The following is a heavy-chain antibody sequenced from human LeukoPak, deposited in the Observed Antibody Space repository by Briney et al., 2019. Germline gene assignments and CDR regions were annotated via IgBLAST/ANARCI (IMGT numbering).Heavy chain of an antibody. D-gene: IGHD2-15*01. V-gene: IGHV4-34*01. Sequence: PGGSLRLSCAASGFTFSSSAMSWVRQAPGKGLEWIGEINHSGSTNYNPSLKSRVTISVDTSKNQFSLKLSSVTAADTAVYYCARQGSAYYFDFWGQGLLVTVSS. CDR1: GFTFSSSA. CDR2: INHSGST. J-gene: IGHJ4*02. CDR3: ARQGSAYYFDF.